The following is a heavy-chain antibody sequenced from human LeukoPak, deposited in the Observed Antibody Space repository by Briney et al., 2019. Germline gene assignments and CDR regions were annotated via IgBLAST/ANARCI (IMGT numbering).Heavy chain of an antibody. V-gene: IGHV4-38-2*01. D-gene: IGHD3-10*01. J-gene: IGHJ4*02. CDR2: IYHSGST. CDR3: ARHERGVFDY. Sequence: PSETLSLTCGVSGFSISSGYYWGWIRQPPGRGLEWIGTIYHSGSTYYNPSLKSRVTISVDTSKNQFSLKLSSVTVADTAVYYCARHERGVFDYWGQGTLVTVSS. CDR1: GFSISSGYY.